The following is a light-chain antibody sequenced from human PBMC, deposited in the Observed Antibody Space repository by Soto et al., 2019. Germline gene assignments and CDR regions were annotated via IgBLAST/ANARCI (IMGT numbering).Light chain of an antibody. CDR3: SSYAGSNNDYV. CDR2: EVS. Sequence: QSALTQPPSASGSPGQSVTISCTGTSSDVGGYNYGSWYQQHPGKAPKLMIYEVSKRPSGVPDRFSGSKSGNTASLTVSGLQAEDESDYYCSSYAGSNNDYVFGTGTKVTVL. V-gene: IGLV2-8*01. J-gene: IGLJ1*01. CDR1: SSDVGGYNY.